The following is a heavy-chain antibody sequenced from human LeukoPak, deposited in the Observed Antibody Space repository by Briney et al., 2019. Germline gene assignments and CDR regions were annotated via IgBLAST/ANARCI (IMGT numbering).Heavy chain of an antibody. CDR1: GGSFSGYY. V-gene: IGHV4-34*01. J-gene: IGHJ4*02. D-gene: IGHD6-19*01. CDR2: INHSGST. CDR3: ARDGQWLDY. Sequence: SETLSLTCAVYGGSFSGYYWSWIRQSPGKGLEWIGEINHSGSTNYNPSLKSRVTISIDTSKNQFSLKLSSVTAADTAVYYCARDGQWLDYWGQGTLVTVSS.